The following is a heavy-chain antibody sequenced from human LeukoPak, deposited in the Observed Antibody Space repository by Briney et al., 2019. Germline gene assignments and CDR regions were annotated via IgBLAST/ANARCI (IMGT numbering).Heavy chain of an antibody. D-gene: IGHD3-10*01. CDR2: FDPEDGET. CDR3: ATDQYGSGSYQY. J-gene: IGHJ4*02. CDR1: GYTLTELS. Sequence: ASVKVSCKVFGYTLTELSMHWVRQAPGKGLEWMGGFDPEDGETIYAQKFQGRVTMTEDTSTDTAYMELSGLRSEDTAVYYCATDQYGSGSYQYWGQGTLVTVSS. V-gene: IGHV1-24*01.